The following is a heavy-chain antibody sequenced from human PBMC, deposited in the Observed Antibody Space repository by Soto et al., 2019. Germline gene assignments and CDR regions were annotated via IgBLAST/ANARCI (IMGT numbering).Heavy chain of an antibody. CDR3: ARDRALSITLIVYGMDV. V-gene: IGHV1-18*01. Sequence: QVQLVQSGAEVKKPGASVKVSCKASGYTFTSYGISWVRQAPGQGLEWMGWISAYNGNTNYAQKRQGRVTMTTDTSTSTAYMERRSLRSDDTAVYYCARDRALSITLIVYGMDVWGQGTTVTVSS. CDR1: GYTFTSYG. J-gene: IGHJ6*02. D-gene: IGHD3-22*01. CDR2: ISAYNGNT.